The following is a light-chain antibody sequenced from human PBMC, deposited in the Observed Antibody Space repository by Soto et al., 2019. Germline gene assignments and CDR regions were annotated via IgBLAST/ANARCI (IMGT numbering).Light chain of an antibody. CDR1: QGISRW. J-gene: IGKJ1*01. V-gene: IGKV1-5*03. CDR3: QQYYRYSRT. Sequence: IQLTQSPSTLSASVGDRVSITCRASQGISRWLAWYQHKPGKAPNLLIYKASVLESGVPSRFSGSGSGTEFTLTSTSLEPYDFASYYCQQYYRYSRTFGQGTKVEI. CDR2: KAS.